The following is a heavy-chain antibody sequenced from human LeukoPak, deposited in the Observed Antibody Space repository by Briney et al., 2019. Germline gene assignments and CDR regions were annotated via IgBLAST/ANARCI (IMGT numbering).Heavy chain of an antibody. J-gene: IGHJ6*02. CDR2: ISYDGSNK. CDR1: GFTFSNYG. Sequence: GGSLRLSCAASGFTFSNYGMHWVRQAPGKGLEWVAVISYDGSNKYYADSVKGRLTISRDNSKNTVHLQMNSLRIEDTAVYYCAKEGGYCSSGSCYSSYYGMDVWGQGTTVTVS. D-gene: IGHD2-15*01. V-gene: IGHV3-30*18. CDR3: AKEGGYCSSGSCYSSYYGMDV.